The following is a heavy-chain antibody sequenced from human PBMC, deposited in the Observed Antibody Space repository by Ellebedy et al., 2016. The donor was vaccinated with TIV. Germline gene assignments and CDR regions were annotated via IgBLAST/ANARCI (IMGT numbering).Heavy chain of an antibody. J-gene: IGHJ4*02. Sequence: SETLSLTXTVSGGSISSNSYFWGWIRQPPGKGLEWIGIIYYSGGTYYNPSLNSRVTISVDTSKNQFSLNLSSVTAADTAVYYCARPLRSTVTTSIYFDYWGQGTLVTVSS. V-gene: IGHV4-39*01. CDR3: ARPLRSTVTTSIYFDY. CDR2: IYYSGGT. CDR1: GGSISSNSYF. D-gene: IGHD4-17*01.